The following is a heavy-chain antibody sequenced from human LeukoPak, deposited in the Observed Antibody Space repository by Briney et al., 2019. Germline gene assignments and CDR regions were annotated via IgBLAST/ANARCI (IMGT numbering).Heavy chain of an antibody. CDR3: AHWTRHDGYRTGGSCYGLDY. Sequence: SGPTLVKPTQTLTLTCTFSGFSLSPPGVGVGWIRQSPGEALEWLAIIYWDDDKRYSPSLQSRLTITKDTSKNQVVLTMTNMDPVDTASYHCAHWTRHDGYRTGGSCYGLDYWGQGTLVTVSS. V-gene: IGHV2-5*02. CDR1: GFSLSPPGVG. J-gene: IGHJ4*02. CDR2: IYWDDDK. D-gene: IGHD2-15*01.